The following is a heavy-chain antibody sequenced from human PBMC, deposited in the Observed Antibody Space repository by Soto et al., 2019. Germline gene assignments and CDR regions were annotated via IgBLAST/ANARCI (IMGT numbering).Heavy chain of an antibody. CDR1: GGSISSGGYS. J-gene: IGHJ4*02. CDR3: ASAASGYSYGASSY. CDR2: IYHSGST. V-gene: IGHV4-30-2*01. D-gene: IGHD5-18*01. Sequence: SETLSLTCAVSGGSISSGGYSWSWIRQPPGKGLEWIGYIYHSGSTYYNPSLKSRVTISVDRSKNQFSLKLSSVTAADTAVYYRASAASGYSYGASSYWGQGTLVTVSS.